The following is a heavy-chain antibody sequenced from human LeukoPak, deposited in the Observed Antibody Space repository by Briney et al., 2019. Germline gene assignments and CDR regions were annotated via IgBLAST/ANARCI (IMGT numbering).Heavy chain of an antibody. J-gene: IGHJ4*02. CDR1: GSNFSDYW. V-gene: IGHV3-7*03. CDR2: IKQDGSQT. Sequence: PGGSLRLFCAISGSNFSDYWMNWFRQDPGEGPELVAIIKQDGSQTHYVDFVKGRFTISRDNDKSSLFLQMNSLRDEDTAVYYCARGQGWLSDSWGQGIQVTVTS. CDR3: ARGQGWLSDS. D-gene: IGHD3-9*01.